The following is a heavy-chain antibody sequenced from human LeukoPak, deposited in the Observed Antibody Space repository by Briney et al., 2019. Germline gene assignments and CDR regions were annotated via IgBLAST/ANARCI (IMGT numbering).Heavy chain of an antibody. V-gene: IGHV1-24*01. CDR3: ARDNSVRDEAWWFNP. J-gene: IGHJ5*02. CDR1: GYTLSELS. Sequence: GASVKVSCKVSGYTLSELSMHWVRQAPGKGLEWMGGFDPEDGKTMYAQKFQGRVTLTRDMSTSTDYLELSSLRSEDTAVYYCARDNSVRDEAWWFNPWGQGTLVTVSS. CDR2: FDPEDGKT. D-gene: IGHD5-24*01.